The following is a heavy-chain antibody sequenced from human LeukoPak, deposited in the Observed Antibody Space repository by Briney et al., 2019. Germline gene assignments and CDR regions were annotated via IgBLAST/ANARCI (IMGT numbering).Heavy chain of an antibody. V-gene: IGHV4-59*01. CDR3: ARGATAHFDY. CDR1: GGSFSGYY. J-gene: IGHJ4*02. Sequence: PSETLSLTCAVYGGSFSGYYWSWIRQPPGKGLEWIGYIYYSGSTNYNPSLKSRVTISVDTSKNRFSLKLSSVTAADTAVYYCARGATAHFDYWGQGTLVTVSS. D-gene: IGHD5-18*01. CDR2: IYYSGST.